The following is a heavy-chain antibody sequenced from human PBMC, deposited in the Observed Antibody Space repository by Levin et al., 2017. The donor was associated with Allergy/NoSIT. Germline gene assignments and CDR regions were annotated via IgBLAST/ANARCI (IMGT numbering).Heavy chain of an antibody. CDR3: VAKDLDF. J-gene: IGHJ4*02. V-gene: IGHV3-30*03. CDR2: INSDEVNK. Sequence: GGSLRLSCAASGLTFSRYGMHWVRQTPDKGLEWVAVINSDEVNKYYVDSVRGRFSISRDNSKNTVSLQMDSLRSEDTAVYYCVAKDLDFWRQGTLVTVSS. CDR1: GLTFSRYG.